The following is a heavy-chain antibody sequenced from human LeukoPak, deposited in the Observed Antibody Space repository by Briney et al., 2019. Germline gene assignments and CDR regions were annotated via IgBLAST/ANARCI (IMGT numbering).Heavy chain of an antibody. D-gene: IGHD5-18*01. CDR3: ARDREHSYGSDLDH. J-gene: IGHJ4*02. CDR2: NNVAGDS. Sequence: PSEALSLTCTVSGGFIHTYNWIWLRQPAGKGLEWVGRNNVAGDSYYNPSLKSRVSISVDRPNNRFSLELTSVTAADTAVYYCARDREHSYGSDLDHWGQGILVTVSS. CDR1: GGFIHTYN. V-gene: IGHV4-4*07.